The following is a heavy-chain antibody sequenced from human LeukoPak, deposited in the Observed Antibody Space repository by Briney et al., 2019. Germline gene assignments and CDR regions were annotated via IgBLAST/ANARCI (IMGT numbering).Heavy chain of an antibody. Sequence: GGSLRLSCAASGFTFSSYAMSWVRQAPGKGLEWVSAISGSGGSTYYADSVKGRFTISRDNSKNTLYLQMNSLRADDTAVYYCASTTVTTQSLDYWGQGTLVTVSS. V-gene: IGHV3-23*01. CDR3: ASTTVTTQSLDY. CDR2: ISGSGGST. CDR1: GFTFSSYA. D-gene: IGHD4-17*01. J-gene: IGHJ4*02.